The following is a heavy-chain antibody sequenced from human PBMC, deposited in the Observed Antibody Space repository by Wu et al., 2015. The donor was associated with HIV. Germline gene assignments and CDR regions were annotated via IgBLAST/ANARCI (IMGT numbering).Heavy chain of an antibody. V-gene: IGHV1-18*01. CDR1: SAAFSTYG. Sequence: QVHVVQSGAEVKKPGDSVKASCKASSAAFSTYGIAWVRQAPGQGLEFLGWISTLKGHTYFEQKFRGRVTMTTDTPSNIVYLELRSLRTDDTAVYYCAIHSLDYGDKFWYFDLWGRGSLVTVSS. J-gene: IGHJ2*01. D-gene: IGHD4-17*01. CDR2: ISTLKGHT. CDR3: AIHSLDYGDKFWYFDL.